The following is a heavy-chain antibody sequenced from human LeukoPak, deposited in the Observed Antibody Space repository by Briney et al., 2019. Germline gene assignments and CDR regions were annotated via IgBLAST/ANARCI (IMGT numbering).Heavy chain of an antibody. Sequence: GGSLRLSCAASGFTFYNYAMSWVRQAPGEGLEWVSTISGSGGNTYYADSVKGRLTISRDNSENTLYLQMNSLRAEDTAVYYCAKPLGYCTGGVCYSNYFDPWGQGTLVTVSS. V-gene: IGHV3-23*01. CDR1: GFTFYNYA. D-gene: IGHD2-8*02. CDR2: ISGSGGNT. CDR3: AKPLGYCTGGVCYSNYFDP. J-gene: IGHJ5*02.